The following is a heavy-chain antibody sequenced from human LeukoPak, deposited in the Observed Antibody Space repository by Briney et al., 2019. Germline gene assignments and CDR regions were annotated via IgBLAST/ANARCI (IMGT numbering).Heavy chain of an antibody. Sequence: SETLSLTCAVYGGSFSGYHWTWIRQSPGKGLEWIGDINPSGSTYYNPSLKSRLTISVDTSKNKFYLKLRSVTAADTAVYYCARGRHNITMIVVVMTSVSYYLDVWGKGTTVTVS. CDR3: ARGRHNITMIVVVMTSVSYYLDV. V-gene: IGHV4-34*01. CDR1: GGSFSGYH. D-gene: IGHD3-22*01. J-gene: IGHJ6*03. CDR2: INPSGST.